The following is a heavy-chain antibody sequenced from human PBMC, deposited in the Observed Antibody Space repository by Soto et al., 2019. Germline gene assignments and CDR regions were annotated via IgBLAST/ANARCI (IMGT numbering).Heavy chain of an antibody. Sequence: ASVKVSCKTSGYTFTDYYTHWVRQAPGQGLEWMGWMNPKSGGAYFAQKFQGRVTLTRDTSIGTAYIEVNSLTSDDTAVYFCTRENIENSDGFYDCFDIWRQVKTVTVSS. V-gene: IGHV1-2*02. J-gene: IGHJ3*02. CDR1: GYTFTDYY. CDR3: TRENIENSDGFYDCFDI. D-gene: IGHD5-18*01. CDR2: MNPKSGGA.